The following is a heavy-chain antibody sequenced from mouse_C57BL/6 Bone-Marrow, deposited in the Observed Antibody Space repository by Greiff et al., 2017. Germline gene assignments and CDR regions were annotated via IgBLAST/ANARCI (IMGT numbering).Heavy chain of an antibody. CDR1: GFTFSDYG. CDR3: ARIYYGYDVAY. J-gene: IGHJ3*01. V-gene: IGHV5-17*01. CDR2: ISSGSSTI. Sequence: EVQLVESGGGLVKPGGSLKLSCAASGFTFSDYGMHWVRQAPEKGLEWVAYISSGSSTIYYADTVKGRFTISRDNVKNTLFLQMTSLRSEDTAMYYCARIYYGYDVAYWGQGTLVTVSA. D-gene: IGHD2-2*01.